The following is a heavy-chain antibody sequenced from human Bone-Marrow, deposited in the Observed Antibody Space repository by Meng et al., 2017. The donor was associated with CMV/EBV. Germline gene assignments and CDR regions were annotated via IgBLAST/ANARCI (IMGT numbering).Heavy chain of an antibody. D-gene: IGHD1-26*01. J-gene: IGHJ4*02. CDR2: INPDGSST. CDR1: GFMFSTYW. V-gene: IGHV3-74*01. Sequence: GGSLRLSCAASGFMFSTYWMHWVRQAAGKGLVWVSRINPDGSSTSYADSVKGRFTISRDNPKNTLYLQMNSLRAEDTAVYYCAKGDTSFPLQHWGQGTLVTVSS. CDR3: AKGDTSFPLQH.